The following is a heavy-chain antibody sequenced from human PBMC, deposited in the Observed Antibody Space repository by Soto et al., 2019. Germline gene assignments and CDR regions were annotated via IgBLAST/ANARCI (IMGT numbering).Heavy chain of an antibody. J-gene: IGHJ3*02. CDR3: ARDTAEGAFDI. D-gene: IGHD5-18*01. Sequence: QITLKESGPPLVKPTQTLTLTCTFSGFSLTTSGVGVGWIRQPPGKALEWLALIYWDDDKRYSPSLKSRLTITKDTSKNQVVLTMTNMDPVDTATYYCARDTAEGAFDIWGQGTMVTVSS. CDR2: IYWDDDK. CDR1: GFSLTTSGVG. V-gene: IGHV2-5*02.